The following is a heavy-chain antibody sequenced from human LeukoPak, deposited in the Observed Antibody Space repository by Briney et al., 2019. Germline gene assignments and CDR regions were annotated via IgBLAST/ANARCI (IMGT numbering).Heavy chain of an antibody. V-gene: IGHV4-4*09. CDR2: IYTSGST. J-gene: IGHJ4*02. D-gene: IGHD1-26*01. Sequence: PSETLSLTCTVSGGSISSYYWSWIQQPPGKGLEWIGYIYTSGSTNYNPSLKSRVTISVDTSKNQFSLKLSSVTAADTAVYYCARLPSGSYHQFDYWGQGTLVTVSS. CDR1: GGSISSYY. CDR3: ARLPSGSYHQFDY.